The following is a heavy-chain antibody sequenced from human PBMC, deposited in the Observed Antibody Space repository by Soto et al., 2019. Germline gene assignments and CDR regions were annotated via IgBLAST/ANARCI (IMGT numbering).Heavy chain of an antibody. J-gene: IGHJ5*02. D-gene: IGHD3-22*01. Sequence: PSETLSLTCAVSGFSISSGYFWGWIRQPPGKGPEWLGSIYHSGTTYYNPSVKGRVTISVDTSKNQFSLKMSSVTAADTAVYYCARDSSGYYWLDPWGQGTIVAVYS. CDR3: ARDSSGYYWLDP. V-gene: IGHV4-38-2*02. CDR1: GFSISSGYF. CDR2: IYHSGTT.